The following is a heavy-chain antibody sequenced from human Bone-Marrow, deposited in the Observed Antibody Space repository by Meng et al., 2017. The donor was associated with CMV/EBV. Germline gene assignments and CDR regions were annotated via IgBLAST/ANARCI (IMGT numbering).Heavy chain of an antibody. CDR2: VSTGGST. J-gene: IGHJ4*02. CDR1: GFTFSTYA. CDR3: ARGAQLLGRGGF. D-gene: IGHD2-2*01. Sequence: GEYLKISCAASGFTFSTYAMNWVRQAPGKGLEWISAVSTGGSTNYADSVKGRFTVSRDNSNNTLYLQMNDLRAEDTALYYCARGAQLLGRGGFWGQGTLVTVSS. V-gene: IGHV3-23*01.